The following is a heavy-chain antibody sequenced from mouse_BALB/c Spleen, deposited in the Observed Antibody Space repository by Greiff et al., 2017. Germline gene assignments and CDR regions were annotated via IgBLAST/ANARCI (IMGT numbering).Heavy chain of an antibody. V-gene: IGHV2-9*02. CDR3: ARDYVSSWSY. CDR1: GFSLTSYG. Sequence: VMLVESGPGLVAPSQSLSITCTVSGFSLTSYGVHWVRQPPGKGLEWLGVIWAGGSTNYNSALMSRLSISKDNSKSQVFLKMNSLQTDDTAMYYCARDYVSSWSYWGQGTLVTVSA. CDR2: IWAGGST. J-gene: IGHJ3*01. D-gene: IGHD1-1*01.